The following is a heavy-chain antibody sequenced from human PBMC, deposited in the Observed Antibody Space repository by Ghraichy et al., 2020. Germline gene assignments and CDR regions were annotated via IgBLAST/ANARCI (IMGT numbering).Heavy chain of an antibody. CDR2: VWNDGNKK. CDR3: AKDPGFIQYGYYMDV. Sequence: GGSLRLSCAASGFTFSDYGMHWVRQAPGKGLEWVVFVWNDGNKKYHADSVKGRFTISRDNSKNTLYLQMNSLRVEDTAVYYCAKDPGFIQYGYYMDVWGKGTTVTVSS. D-gene: IGHD3-10*01. J-gene: IGHJ6*03. CDR1: GFTFSDYG. V-gene: IGHV3-30*02.